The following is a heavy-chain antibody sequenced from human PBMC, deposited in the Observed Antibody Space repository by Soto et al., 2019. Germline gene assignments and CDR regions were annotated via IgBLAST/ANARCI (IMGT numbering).Heavy chain of an antibody. CDR1: GFTFSTFG. J-gene: IGHJ4*02. CDR3: AKREDSGAHCLDC. D-gene: IGHD3-10*01. CDR2: ISSNGNNK. Sequence: QVQLVESGGGVVQPGRSLRLSCVASGFTFSTFGMHWVSQAPGKGLEWVEVISSNGNNKYYADSVKGRFTISRDNSKNTFYLQMDSLSAEDTAVYYCAKREDSGAHCLDCWGQGTLVTVSS. V-gene: IGHV3-30*18.